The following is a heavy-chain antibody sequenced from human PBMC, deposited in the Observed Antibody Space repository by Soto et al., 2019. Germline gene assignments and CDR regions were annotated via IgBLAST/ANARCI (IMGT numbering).Heavy chain of an antibody. J-gene: IGHJ4*02. V-gene: IGHV3-23*01. CDR3: AKDSDYYDSSGYYGFFDY. CDR2: ISGSGGST. Sequence: GGSLRLSCAASGFTFSSYAMSWVRQAPGKGLEWVSAISGSGGSTYYADSVKGRFTISRDNSKNTLYLQMNSLRAEDTAVYYCAKDSDYYDSSGYYGFFDYWGQGTLVTVSS. D-gene: IGHD3-22*01. CDR1: GFTFSSYA.